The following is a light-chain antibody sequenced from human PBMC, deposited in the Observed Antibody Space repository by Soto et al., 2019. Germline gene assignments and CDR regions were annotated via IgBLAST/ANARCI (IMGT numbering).Light chain of an antibody. Sequence: EIVLTQSPGTLSLSPGERATLSCRSSQSVSSSYLAWYQQKPGQAPRLLIYRTSNRATGIPDRFSGSGSGTDFTVTISRLEPEDFAVYWCQEYDSSPRTFGQGTQVEIK. CDR3: QEYDSSPRT. J-gene: IGKJ1*01. CDR2: RTS. V-gene: IGKV3-20*01. CDR1: QSVSSSY.